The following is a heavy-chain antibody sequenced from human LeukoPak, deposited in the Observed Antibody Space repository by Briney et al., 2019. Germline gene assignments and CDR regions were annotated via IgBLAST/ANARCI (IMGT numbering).Heavy chain of an antibody. CDR3: ARGGTPSYYYYMDV. CDR1: GYTFTVYY. D-gene: IGHD2-21*01. J-gene: IGHJ6*03. V-gene: IGHV1-2*02. CDR2: INPNSGGT. Sequence: ASVKVSCKASGYTFTVYYMNWVRQAPGQGLEWMGWINPNSGGTNYAQKFQGRVTMTRDTSISTAYMELSRLRSDDTAVYYCARGGTPSYYYYMDVWGKGTTVTVSS.